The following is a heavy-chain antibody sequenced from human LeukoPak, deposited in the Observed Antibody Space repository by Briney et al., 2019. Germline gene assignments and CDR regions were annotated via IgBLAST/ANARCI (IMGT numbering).Heavy chain of an antibody. CDR2: IYYSGST. D-gene: IGHD1-26*01. J-gene: IGHJ6*03. V-gene: IGHV4-4*02. Sequence: SETLSLTCAVSGGSISNSNWWSWVRQPPGKGLEWIGYIYYSGSTNYNPSLKSRVTISVDTSKNQFSLKLSSVTAADTAVYYCARVRAKATAHMDVWGKGTTVTVSS. CDR1: GGSISNSNW. CDR3: ARVRAKATAHMDV.